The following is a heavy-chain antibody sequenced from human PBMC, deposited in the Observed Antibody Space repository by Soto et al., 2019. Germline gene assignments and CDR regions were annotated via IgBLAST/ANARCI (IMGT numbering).Heavy chain of an antibody. V-gene: IGHV3-23*01. CDR3: AKVWLPPYYYDSSGYYHGFDY. CDR1: GFTFSSYA. CDR2: ISGSGGST. Sequence: GSLRLSCAASGFTFSSYAMSWVRQAPGKGLEWVSAISGSGGSTYYADSVKGRFTISRDNSKNTLYLQMNSLRAEDTAVYYCAKVWLPPYYYDSSGYYHGFDYWGQGTLVTVSS. D-gene: IGHD3-22*01. J-gene: IGHJ4*02.